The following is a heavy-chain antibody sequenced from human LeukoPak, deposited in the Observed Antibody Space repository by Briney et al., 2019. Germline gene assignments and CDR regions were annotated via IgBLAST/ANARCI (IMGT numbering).Heavy chain of an antibody. V-gene: IGHV3-21*01. CDR2: ITSSSSYI. D-gene: IGHD6-19*01. Sequence: GGSLRLSCAASGFTFNNYWMTWVRQAPGKGLEWVSSITSSSSYIYYADSVKGRFTISGDNAKKSVYLQMNSLRAEDTAVYYCARGSTYSSGWYTGFDYWGQGTLVTVSS. J-gene: IGHJ4*02. CDR3: ARGSTYSSGWYTGFDY. CDR1: GFTFNNYW.